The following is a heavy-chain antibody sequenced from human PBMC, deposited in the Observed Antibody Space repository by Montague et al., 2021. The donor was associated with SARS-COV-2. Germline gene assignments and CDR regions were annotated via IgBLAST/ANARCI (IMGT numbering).Heavy chain of an antibody. V-gene: IGHV4-31*03. Sequence: TLSLTCTVSGGSISGGDYYWSWIRQHTGKGLEWIGYMSYRGSPYYNPSLMSRVTISRDTSKNQFSLNLRSATAADTAVYYCARVHYGCNYFHYWGQGTLVTVSS. CDR2: MSYRGSP. CDR3: ARVHYGCNYFHY. D-gene: IGHD3-10*01. CDR1: GGSISGGDYY. J-gene: IGHJ4*02.